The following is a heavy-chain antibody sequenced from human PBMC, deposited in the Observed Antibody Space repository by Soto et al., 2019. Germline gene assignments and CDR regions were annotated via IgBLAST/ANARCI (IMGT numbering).Heavy chain of an antibody. CDR3: ARENRLTYYDFWSGYSYGMDV. Sequence: ASVKVSCKASGYTFPSYAMHWVRQAPGQRLEWMGWINAGNGNTKYSQKFQGRVTITRDTSASTAYMELSSLRSEDTAVYYCARENRLTYYDFWSGYSYGMDVWGQGTTVTAP. V-gene: IGHV1-3*01. CDR1: GYTFPSYA. D-gene: IGHD3-3*01. CDR2: INAGNGNT. J-gene: IGHJ6*02.